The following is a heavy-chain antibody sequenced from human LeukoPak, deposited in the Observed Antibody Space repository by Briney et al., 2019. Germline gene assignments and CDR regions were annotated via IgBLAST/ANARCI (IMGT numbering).Heavy chain of an antibody. D-gene: IGHD6-13*01. J-gene: IGHJ4*02. CDR3: AKDGPPPYSSSWYFDY. V-gene: IGHV3-30*02. CDR1: GFTFSSCG. CDR2: IRYDGSNK. Sequence: PGGSLRLSCAASGFTFSSCGMHWVRQAPGKGLEWVAFIRYDGSNKYYADSVKGRFTISRDNSKNTLYLQMNSLRAEDTAVYYCAKDGPPPYSSSWYFDYWGQGTLVTVSS.